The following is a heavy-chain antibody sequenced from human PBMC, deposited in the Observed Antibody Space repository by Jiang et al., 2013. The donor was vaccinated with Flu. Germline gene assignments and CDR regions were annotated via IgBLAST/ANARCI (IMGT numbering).Heavy chain of an antibody. CDR2: IYYSGST. Sequence: GLVKPSETLSLTCTVSGGSISSYYWSWIRQPPGKGLEWIGYIYYSGSTNYNPSLKSRVTISVDTSKNQFSLKLSSVTAADTAVYYCASGDYYDSSGYFHDAFDIWGQGTMVTVSS. CDR1: GGSISSYY. CDR3: ASGDYYDSSGYFHDAFDI. V-gene: IGHV4-59*01. J-gene: IGHJ3*02. D-gene: IGHD3-22*01.